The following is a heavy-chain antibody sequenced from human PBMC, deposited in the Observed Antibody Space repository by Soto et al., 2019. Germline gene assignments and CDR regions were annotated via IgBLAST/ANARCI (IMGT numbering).Heavy chain of an antibody. D-gene: IGHD1-7*01. Sequence: PGGSLRLSCAASGFTFSSYAMHWVRQAPGKGLEWVAVISYDGSNKYYADSVKGRFTISRDNSKNTLYLQMNSLRAEDTAVYYCARDLQRWNYFRGYYYYGMDVWGQGTTVTVSS. CDR2: ISYDGSNK. J-gene: IGHJ6*02. CDR3: ARDLQRWNYFRGYYYYGMDV. V-gene: IGHV3-30-3*01. CDR1: GFTFSSYA.